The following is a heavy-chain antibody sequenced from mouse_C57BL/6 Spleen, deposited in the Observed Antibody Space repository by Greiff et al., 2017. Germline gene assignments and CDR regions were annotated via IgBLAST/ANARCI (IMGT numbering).Heavy chain of an antibody. J-gene: IGHJ4*01. CDR2: ISYDGSN. CDR3: ARDRIYYGNYQAYYYAMDY. Sequence: EVQLQESGPGLVKPSQSLSLTCSVTGYSITSGYYWNWIRQFPGNKLEWMGYISYDGSNNYNPSLKNRISITRDTSKNQFFLKLNFVTTEDTATYYCARDRIYYGNYQAYYYAMDYWGQGTSVTVSS. V-gene: IGHV3-6*01. D-gene: IGHD2-1*01. CDR1: GYSITSGYY.